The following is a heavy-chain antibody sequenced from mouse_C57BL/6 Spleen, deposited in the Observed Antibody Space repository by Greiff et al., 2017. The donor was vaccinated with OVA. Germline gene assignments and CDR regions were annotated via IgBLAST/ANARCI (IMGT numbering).Heavy chain of an antibody. V-gene: IGHV1-69*01. CDR1: GYTFTSYW. CDR2: IDPSDSYT. CDR3: ARSVYGYDEGFAY. D-gene: IGHD2-2*01. Sequence: QVHVKQPGAELVMPGASVTLSCKASGYTFTSYWMHWVKQRPGQGLEWIGEIDPSDSYTNYNQKFKGKSTLTVDKSSSTAYMQLSSLTSEDSAVYYCARSVYGYDEGFAYWGQGTLVTVSA. J-gene: IGHJ3*01.